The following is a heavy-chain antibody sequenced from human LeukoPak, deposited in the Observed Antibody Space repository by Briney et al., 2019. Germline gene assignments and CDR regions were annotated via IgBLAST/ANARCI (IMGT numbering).Heavy chain of an antibody. Sequence: GGSLRLSCAASGFTFSDYYMSWIRQAPGKGLEWVSYISSSGSTIYYADSVKGRFTISRDNAKNSLYLQMNSLRAEDTAVYYCGQIFAPWSAFDIWGQGTMVTVSS. V-gene: IGHV3-11*04. CDR1: GFTFSDYY. J-gene: IGHJ3*02. D-gene: IGHD3-3*01. CDR3: GQIFAPWSAFDI. CDR2: ISSSGSTI.